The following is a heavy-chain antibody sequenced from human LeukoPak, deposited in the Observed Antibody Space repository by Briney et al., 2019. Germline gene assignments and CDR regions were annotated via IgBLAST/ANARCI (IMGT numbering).Heavy chain of an antibody. CDR1: GFTFSSYS. J-gene: IGHJ4*02. V-gene: IGHV3-21*01. CDR3: ARARIAAAGSFDY. D-gene: IGHD6-13*01. CDR2: ISSSSSHI. Sequence: GGSLRLSCAASGFTFSSYSMNWVRQAPGKGLEWVSSISSSSSHIYYADSVKGRFTISRDNAKNSLYLQMNSLRAEDTAVYYCARARIAAAGSFDYWGQGTLVTVSS.